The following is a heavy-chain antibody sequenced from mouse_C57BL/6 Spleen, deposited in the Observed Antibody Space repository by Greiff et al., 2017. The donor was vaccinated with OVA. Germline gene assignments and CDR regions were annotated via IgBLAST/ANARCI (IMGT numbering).Heavy chain of an antibody. CDR3: AYDGDY. Sequence: VQLQQPGAELVRPGTSVKLSCKASGYTFTSYWMHWVKQRPGQGLEWIGVIDPSDSYTNYNQKFKGKATLTVDTSSSTAYMQLSSLTSEDSAVYYCAYDGDYWGQGTTLTVSS. CDR2: IDPSDSYT. CDR1: GYTFTSYW. V-gene: IGHV1-59*01. J-gene: IGHJ2*01. D-gene: IGHD2-3*01.